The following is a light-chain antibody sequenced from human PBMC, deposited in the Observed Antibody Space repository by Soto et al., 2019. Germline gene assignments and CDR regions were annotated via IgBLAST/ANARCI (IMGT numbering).Light chain of an antibody. V-gene: IGKV3-20*01. CDR3: QQYGSSPWT. J-gene: IGKJ1*01. Sequence: EVVLTQSPGTLSLSPGERVTLXXRSSQSVSSSYLGWYQQKPGQAPRXXIYGASSRATGIPDRFSGSGAGTDFTLTISRLEPEDFAVYYCQQYGSSPWTFGQGTKVDIK. CDR2: GAS. CDR1: QSVSSSY.